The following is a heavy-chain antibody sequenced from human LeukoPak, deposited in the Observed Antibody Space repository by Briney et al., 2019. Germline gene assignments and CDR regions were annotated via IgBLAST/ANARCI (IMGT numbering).Heavy chain of an antibody. CDR2: ITSSSSYT. Sequence: GGSLRLSCAASAFTFSTYNMNWVRQAPGKGLEWVSSITSSSSYTFYADSVKGRFTISRDNAKNSVFLQMKSLRADDTAIYYCARNLVWGGSSSSLGYWGQGTLVTVAS. CDR1: AFTFSTYN. J-gene: IGHJ4*02. D-gene: IGHD6-6*01. CDR3: ARNLVWGGSSSSLGY. V-gene: IGHV3-21*01.